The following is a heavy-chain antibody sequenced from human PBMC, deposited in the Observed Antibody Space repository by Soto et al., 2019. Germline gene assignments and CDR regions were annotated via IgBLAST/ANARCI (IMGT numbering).Heavy chain of an antibody. J-gene: IGHJ5*02. CDR3: AKAFAFTSSALGT. CDR2: ISFDGKNQ. V-gene: IGHV3-30*18. D-gene: IGHD2-2*01. CDR1: GFEFSSIA. Sequence: QVQLVESGGGVVQPGRSLKLACVGSGFEFSSIAMHWVRQAPGKGLEWVAVISFDGKNQYYGDSVKGRFTISRDDSKNTLYLQMNRLRAEDTAIYYCAKAFAFTSSALGTWGQGTLVTVSS.